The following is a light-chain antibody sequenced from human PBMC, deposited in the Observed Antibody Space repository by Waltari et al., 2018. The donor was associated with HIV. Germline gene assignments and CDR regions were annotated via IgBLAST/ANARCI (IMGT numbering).Light chain of an antibody. Sequence: EIVLTQPRDTLSLSPGERATLSCRASQSLTSRFLAWYQHKPGQAPRLRIYGASTRAAGVPDRFSGSGSGTEVTLTSTRLEPEDFAVYYCQQYGNPPVAFGGGTKVEIK. CDR3: QQYGNPPVA. V-gene: IGKV3-20*01. CDR2: GAS. CDR1: QSLTSRF. J-gene: IGKJ4*01.